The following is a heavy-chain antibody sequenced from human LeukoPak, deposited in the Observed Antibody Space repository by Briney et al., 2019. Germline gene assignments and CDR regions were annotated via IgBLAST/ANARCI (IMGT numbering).Heavy chain of an antibody. CDR1: GGSISSSSYY. V-gene: IGHV4-39*01. Sequence: PSETLSLTCTVSGGSISSSSYYWGWIRQPPEKGLEWIGSIYYSGSTYYNPSLKSRVTISVDTSKNQFSLKLSSVTAADTAVYYCARYSSSWYSNYWGQGTLVTVSS. CDR3: ARYSSSWYSNY. J-gene: IGHJ4*02. CDR2: IYYSGST. D-gene: IGHD6-13*01.